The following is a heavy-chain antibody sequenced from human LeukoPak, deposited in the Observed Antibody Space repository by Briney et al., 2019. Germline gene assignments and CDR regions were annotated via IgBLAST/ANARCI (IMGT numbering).Heavy chain of an antibody. CDR3: ASRRYYYIDV. V-gene: IGHV3-23*01. Sequence: GGSLRLSCAASGLTFNNYVMTWVRQPPGKGLEWVSAITGSGGSTYYADSLKGRFTISRDNSKNTLYLQMNSLRAEDTAVYYCASRRYYYIDVWGKGTTVTVSS. CDR1: GLTFNNYV. J-gene: IGHJ6*03. CDR2: ITGSGGST.